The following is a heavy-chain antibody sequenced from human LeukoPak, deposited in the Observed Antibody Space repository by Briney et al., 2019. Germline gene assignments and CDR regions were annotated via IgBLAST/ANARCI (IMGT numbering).Heavy chain of an antibody. CDR1: GGSISSSNW. Sequence: SETLSLTCAVSGGSISSSNWWSWVRQPPGKGLEWIGEIYHSGSTNYNPSLKSRVTISVDKSKNQFSLKLSSVTAADMAVYYCARVHNSWFGELSGRHHFDYWGQGTLVTVSS. CDR2: IYHSGST. D-gene: IGHD3-10*01. J-gene: IGHJ4*02. V-gene: IGHV4-4*02. CDR3: ARVHNSWFGELSGRHHFDY.